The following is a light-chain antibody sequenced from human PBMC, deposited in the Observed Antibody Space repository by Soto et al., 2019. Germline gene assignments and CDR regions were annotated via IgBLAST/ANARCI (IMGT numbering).Light chain of an antibody. CDR2: EVS. V-gene: IGLV2-23*02. CDR1: HSDVGSYNL. J-gene: IGLJ1*01. Sequence: QSVLTQPAPLSGSPGQSITLSCTGTHSDVGSYNLVSWYQQHPGKAPKVIIYEVSERPSGVSDRFSGSKSGNTASLMISGLQAEDEADYYCCSYAGSTTQTYVFGSGTKVTVL. CDR3: CSYAGSTTQTYV.